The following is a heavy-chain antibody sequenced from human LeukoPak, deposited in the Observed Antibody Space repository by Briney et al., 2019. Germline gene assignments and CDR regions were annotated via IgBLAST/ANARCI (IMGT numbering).Heavy chain of an antibody. CDR2: ISNNGGST. CDR3: ARSVLDYTRFDY. V-gene: IGHV3-23*01. Sequence: GGSLRLSCAASGFTFSNYAMSWVRQASGKGLEWVSVISNNGGSTHYADSVKGRFTISRDNSKNMLYLQMNSLRAEDTAIYYCARSVLDYTRFDYWGQGALVTVSS. CDR1: GFTFSNYA. J-gene: IGHJ4*02. D-gene: IGHD4-11*01.